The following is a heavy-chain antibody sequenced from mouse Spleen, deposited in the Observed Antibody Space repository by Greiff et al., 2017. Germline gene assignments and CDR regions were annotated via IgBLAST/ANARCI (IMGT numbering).Heavy chain of an antibody. CDR3: ARHHVYYGSSLYYFDY. Sequence: EVQLVESGGGLVKPGGSLKLSCAASGFTFSSYAMSWVRQTPEKRLEWVATISSGGSYTYYPDSVKGRFTISRDNAKNTLYLQMSSLRSEDTAMYYCARHHVYYGSSLYYFDYWGQGTTLTVSS. J-gene: IGHJ2*01. CDR1: GFTFSSYA. D-gene: IGHD1-1*01. V-gene: IGHV5-9-3*01. CDR2: ISSGGSYT.